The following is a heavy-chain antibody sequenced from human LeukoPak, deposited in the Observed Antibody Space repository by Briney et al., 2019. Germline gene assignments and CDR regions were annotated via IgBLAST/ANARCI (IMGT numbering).Heavy chain of an antibody. Sequence: GGSLRLSCAASGFTFSSYAMHWVRQAPGEGLEWVAVISYDGGNKYYADSVKGRFTISRDNSKNTLYLQMNSLRAEDTAFYYCARVPGYDSSGYFDYWGQGTLVTVSS. V-gene: IGHV3-30*04. CDR3: ARVPGYDSSGYFDY. CDR2: ISYDGGNK. D-gene: IGHD3-22*01. J-gene: IGHJ4*02. CDR1: GFTFSSYA.